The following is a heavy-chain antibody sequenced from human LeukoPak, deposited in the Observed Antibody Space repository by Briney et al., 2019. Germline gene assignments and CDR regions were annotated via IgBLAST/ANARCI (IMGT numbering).Heavy chain of an antibody. CDR3: ATDPVGYCNANGCYSVDY. CDR1: GYTLTELS. D-gene: IGHD2-15*01. Sequence: GASVKVSCKVSGYTLTELSMHWVRQAPGKGLEWMGGFDPEHGETVYAQKFQGRLTMTEDTSTHTAYMELSSLRSDDTAVYYCATDPVGYCNANGCYSVDYWGQGTWSPSPQ. J-gene: IGHJ4*02. CDR2: FDPEHGET. V-gene: IGHV1-24*01.